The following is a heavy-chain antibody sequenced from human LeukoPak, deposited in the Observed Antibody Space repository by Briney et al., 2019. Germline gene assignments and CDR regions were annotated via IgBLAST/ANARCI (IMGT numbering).Heavy chain of an antibody. D-gene: IGHD6-19*01. CDR3: ARGYSSGWYDY. CDR1: GGTFSSYA. V-gene: IGHV1-69*05. CDR2: IIPIFDTA. Sequence: GASVKVSCKASGGTFSSYAISWVRQAPGQGLEWMGRIIPIFDTANYAQKFQGRVTITTDESTSTAYMELSSLRSEDTAVYYCARGYSSGWYDYWGQGTLVTVSS. J-gene: IGHJ4*02.